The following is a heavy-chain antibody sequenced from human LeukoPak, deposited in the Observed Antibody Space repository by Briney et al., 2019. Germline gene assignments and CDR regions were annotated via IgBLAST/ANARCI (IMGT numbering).Heavy chain of an antibody. V-gene: IGHV1-8*01. D-gene: IGHD4-23*01. CDR2: MNPNSGNT. Sequence: ASVKVSCKASEYTFTSYDINWVRQATGQGLEWMGWMNPNSGNTGYAQKFQGRVTMTRDTSISTAYTELSSLRSEDTAVYFCARSNYGGKRWFDPWGQGTLVIVSS. J-gene: IGHJ5*02. CDR3: ARSNYGGKRWFDP. CDR1: EYTFTSYD.